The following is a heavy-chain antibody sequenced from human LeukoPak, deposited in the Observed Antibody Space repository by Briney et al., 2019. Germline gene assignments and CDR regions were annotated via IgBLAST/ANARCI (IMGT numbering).Heavy chain of an antibody. CDR1: GFTFSNYA. Sequence: GSLRLSCAASGFTFSNYAMHWVRQASGKGLEWVGRIRSTANGYATAYAASVKGRFTISRDDSKNTAYLQMDSLKTEDTAVYYCTGNYYGSGSYADFDYWGQGTLVTVSS. CDR2: IRSTANGYAT. J-gene: IGHJ4*02. CDR3: TGNYYGSGSYADFDY. V-gene: IGHV3-73*01. D-gene: IGHD3-10*01.